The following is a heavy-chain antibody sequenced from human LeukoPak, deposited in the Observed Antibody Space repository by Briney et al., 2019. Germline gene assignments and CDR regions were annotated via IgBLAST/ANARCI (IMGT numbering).Heavy chain of an antibody. Sequence: SETLSLTCTVSGGSISTSYYWGWIRQPPGKGLEWIGSIYYSGSTYYNPSLKSRVTISVDTSKNQFSLRLRSVTAADTAVYYCATCSGTTCYDWGQGTLVIVSS. V-gene: IGHV4-39*07. D-gene: IGHD2-15*01. CDR3: ATCSGTTCYD. J-gene: IGHJ4*02. CDR2: IYYSGST. CDR1: GGSISTSYY.